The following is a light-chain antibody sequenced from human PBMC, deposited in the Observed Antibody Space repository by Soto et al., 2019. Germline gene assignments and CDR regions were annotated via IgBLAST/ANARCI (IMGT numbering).Light chain of an antibody. V-gene: IGKV3-20*01. Sequence: EIVLTQSPGTLSLSPGERATLSCRASQSVSSSYLAWYQQKPGQAPRLLIFGASTRATGIPDRFSGSGSGTDFTLTISRLEPEYFAVYYCQHYSRSPLTFGGGTKLKIK. CDR3: QHYSRSPLT. J-gene: IGKJ4*02. CDR1: QSVSSSY. CDR2: GAS.